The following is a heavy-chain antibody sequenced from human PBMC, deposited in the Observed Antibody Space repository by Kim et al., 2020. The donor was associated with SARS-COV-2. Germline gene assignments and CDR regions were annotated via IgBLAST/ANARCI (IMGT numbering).Heavy chain of an antibody. CDR2: ISTGSTYT. Sequence: GGSLRLSCAASGFTFSDYYMTWIRQAPGKGLEWLSYISTGSTYTNYADSVKGRFTISRDNAKNSLYLQMTSLRDEDTALYYCARYRLPARNYIGMDVWGQGTTVTVSS. D-gene: IGHD2-21*02. J-gene: IGHJ6*02. CDR3: ARYRLPARNYIGMDV. CDR1: GFTFSDYY. V-gene: IGHV3-11*03.